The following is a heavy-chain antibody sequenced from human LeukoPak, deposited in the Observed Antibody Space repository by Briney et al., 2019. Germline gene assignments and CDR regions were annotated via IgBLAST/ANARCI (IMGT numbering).Heavy chain of an antibody. J-gene: IGHJ5*02. V-gene: IGHV3-74*01. CDR1: GFTFNNHW. CDR3: SRDRPHNWFDP. CDR2: IDNDGRNT. Sequence: GGSLRLSCAASGFTFNNHWMHWVRQVPGKGLEWVSRIDNDGRNTIYADSVKARFTISRDNGKNTLYLQMNSLRAEDTAMYYCSRDRPHNWFDPWGQGTLVTVSS.